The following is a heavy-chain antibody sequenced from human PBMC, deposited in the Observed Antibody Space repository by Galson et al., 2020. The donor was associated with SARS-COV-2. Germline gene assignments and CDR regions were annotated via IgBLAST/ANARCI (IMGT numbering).Heavy chain of an antibody. CDR2: ISYDGSNK. Sequence: TGGSLRLSCAASGFTFTTYPMHWVRQAPGKGLEWVAVISYDGSNKYYADSVKGRFIVSRDNPKNTLYLQMNSLRADDTAVYYCARDPSNVEVATLPDYWGQGTLVTVSS. D-gene: IGHD2-15*01. CDR3: ARDPSNVEVATLPDY. V-gene: IGHV3-30-3*01. CDR1: GFTFTTYP. J-gene: IGHJ4*02.